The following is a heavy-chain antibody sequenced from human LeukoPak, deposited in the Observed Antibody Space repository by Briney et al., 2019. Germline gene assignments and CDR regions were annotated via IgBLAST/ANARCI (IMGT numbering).Heavy chain of an antibody. CDR3: ASLIVGAPAAFDY. CDR1: GGSISSYY. Sequence: SETLSLTCTVSGGSISSYYWSWIRQPPGKGLEWIGYIYYSGSTNYNPSPKSRVTISVDTSKNQFSLKLSSVTAADTAVYYCASLIVGAPAAFDYWGQRTLVTVSS. D-gene: IGHD1-26*01. CDR2: IYYSGST. V-gene: IGHV4-59*01. J-gene: IGHJ4*02.